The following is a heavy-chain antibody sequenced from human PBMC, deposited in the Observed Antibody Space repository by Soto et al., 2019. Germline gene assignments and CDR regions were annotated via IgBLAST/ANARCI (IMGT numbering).Heavy chain of an antibody. CDR1: GGSISSGDYY. CDR2: IYYSGST. V-gene: IGHV4-30-4*01. Sequence: SETLSLTYTVSGGSISSGDYYWSWIRQPPGKGLEWIGYIYYSGSTYYNPSLKSRVTISVDTSKNQFSLKLSSVTAADTAVYYCARDEYSSSSGIDYWGQGTLVTVSS. D-gene: IGHD6-6*01. CDR3: ARDEYSSSSGIDY. J-gene: IGHJ4*02.